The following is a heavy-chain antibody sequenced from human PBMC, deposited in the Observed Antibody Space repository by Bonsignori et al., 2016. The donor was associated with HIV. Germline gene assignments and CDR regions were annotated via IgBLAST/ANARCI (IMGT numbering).Heavy chain of an antibody. J-gene: IGHJ3*02. D-gene: IGHD3-16*02. Sequence: WVRQAPGQGLEWMGWISAYNGNTNYAQKLQGRVTMTTDTSTSTAYMELRSLRSDDTAVYYCARVPDYVWGSYRYSHDAFDIWGQGTMVTRLL. V-gene: IGHV1-18*01. CDR3: ARVPDYVWGSYRYSHDAFDI. CDR2: ISAYNGNT.